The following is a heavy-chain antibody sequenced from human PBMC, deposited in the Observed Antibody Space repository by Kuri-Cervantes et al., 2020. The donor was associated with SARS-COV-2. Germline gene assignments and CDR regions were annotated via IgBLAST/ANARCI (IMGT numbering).Heavy chain of an antibody. CDR3: ASCNIVATHGLYYYYYMDV. CDR2: ISAYNSNT. J-gene: IGHJ6*03. CDR1: GYTFTSYG. V-gene: IGHV1-18*01. Sequence: ASVKVSCKASGYTFTSYGISWVRQAPRQGLEWMGWISAYNSNTNYAQKLQGRVTITADESTSTDYMELSSLRSEDTAVDYCASCNIVATHGLYYYYYMDVWGKGTTVTVSS. D-gene: IGHD5-12*01.